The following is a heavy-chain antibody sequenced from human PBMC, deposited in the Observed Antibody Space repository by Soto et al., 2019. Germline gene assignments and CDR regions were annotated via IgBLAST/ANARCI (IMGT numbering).Heavy chain of an antibody. Sequence: QVHLVQSGAEVKKPGASVKVSCKGSGYTFTSYGITWVRQAPGQGLEWMGWISAHNGNTDYAQKLQGRVTVTRDTSTSTAYMELRSLRSDDTAVYYCASGRYGDYWGQGALFTVSS. CDR3: ASGRYGDY. CDR2: ISAHNGNT. D-gene: IGHD1-26*01. J-gene: IGHJ4*02. V-gene: IGHV1-18*01. CDR1: GYTFTSYG.